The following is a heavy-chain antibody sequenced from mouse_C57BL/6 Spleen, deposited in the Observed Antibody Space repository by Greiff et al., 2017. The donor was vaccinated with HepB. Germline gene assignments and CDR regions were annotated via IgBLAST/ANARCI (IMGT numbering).Heavy chain of an antibody. Sequence: EVHLVESGAELVKPGASVKLSCTASGFNIKDYYMHWVKQRTEQGLEWIGRIDPEDGETKYAPKFQGKATITADTSSNTAYLQLSSLTSEDTAVYYCALMYYGNPWYFDVWGTGTTVTVSS. V-gene: IGHV14-2*01. J-gene: IGHJ1*03. CDR2: IDPEDGET. CDR3: ALMYYGNPWYFDV. CDR1: GFNIKDYY. D-gene: IGHD2-1*01.